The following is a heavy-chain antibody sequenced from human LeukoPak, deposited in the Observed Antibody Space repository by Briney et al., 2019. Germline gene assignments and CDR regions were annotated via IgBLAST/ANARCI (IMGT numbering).Heavy chain of an antibody. CDR1: GGSISDGDYY. CDR2: IYYSSST. D-gene: IGHD5-24*01. CDR3: ARGRMVTTPFDY. Sequence: SETLSLTCSVSGGSISDGDYYWRWLRQPPGKGLEWIGYIYYSSSTYYNPSLKSRLTITVDTSKNQFYLRLSSVTAADTAVYYSARGRMVTTPFDYWGQGNLVTVSS. J-gene: IGHJ4*02. V-gene: IGHV4-30-4*01.